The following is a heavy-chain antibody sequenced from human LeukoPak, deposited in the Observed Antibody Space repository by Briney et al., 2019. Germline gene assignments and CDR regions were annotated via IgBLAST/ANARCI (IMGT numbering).Heavy chain of an antibody. V-gene: IGHV1-2*02. CDR2: INPNSGGT. D-gene: IGHD2-2*01. J-gene: IGHJ4*02. CDR1: GYTFTGYY. Sequence: ASVKVSCKASGYTFTGYYMHWVRQAPGQGLEWIGWINPNSGGTNYAQKFQGRVTMTRDTSISTAYMELSRLRSDDTAVYYCARDTHQLPGPDYWGQGTLVTVSS. CDR3: ARDTHQLPGPDY.